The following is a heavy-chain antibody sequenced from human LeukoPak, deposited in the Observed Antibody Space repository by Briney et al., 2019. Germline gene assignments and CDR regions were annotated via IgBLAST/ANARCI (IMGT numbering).Heavy chain of an antibody. CDR3: ARDFMYSITCAGC. CDR1: GFTFSSYW. CDR2: IKTDGSST. Sequence: PGGSLRLSCAASGFTFSSYWMHWVRQAPGKGLVWVSRIKTDGSSTSYADSVKGRFTISRDNDKNTLYLQMNSLRVEDTAVYYCARDFMYSITCAGCWGQGTLVTVSS. V-gene: IGHV3-74*01. J-gene: IGHJ4*02. D-gene: IGHD6-13*01.